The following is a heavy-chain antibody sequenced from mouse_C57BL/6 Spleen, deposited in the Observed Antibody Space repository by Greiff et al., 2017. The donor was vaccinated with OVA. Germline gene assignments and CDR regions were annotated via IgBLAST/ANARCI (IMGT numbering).Heavy chain of an antibody. CDR3: ARREFITTLVDAMGG. Sequence: EVQGVESGGDLVKPGGSLKLSCAASGFTFSSYGMSWVRQTPDQRLEWVATISSGGSYTYYPDSVKGRFTISRDNATNTLYMQMSSLTSEDTAMYYCARREFITTLVDAMGGWGQRTSVTAST. V-gene: IGHV5-6*01. CDR1: GFTFSSYG. CDR2: ISSGGSYT. D-gene: IGHD1-1*01. J-gene: IGHJ4*01.